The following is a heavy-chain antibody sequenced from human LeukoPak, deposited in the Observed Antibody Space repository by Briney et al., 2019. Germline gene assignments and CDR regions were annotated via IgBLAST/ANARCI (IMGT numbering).Heavy chain of an antibody. D-gene: IGHD2-15*01. J-gene: IGHJ2*01. V-gene: IGHV4-59*08. Sequence: SETLSLTCTVSGGSISSYYWSWIRQPPGKGLEWIGYIYYSGSTYYNPSLKSRDTISVDTSKNQFSLKLSSVTAADTAVYYCARGGKAAVRFDLWGRGTLVTVSS. CDR3: ARGGKAAVRFDL. CDR1: GGSISSYY. CDR2: IYYSGST.